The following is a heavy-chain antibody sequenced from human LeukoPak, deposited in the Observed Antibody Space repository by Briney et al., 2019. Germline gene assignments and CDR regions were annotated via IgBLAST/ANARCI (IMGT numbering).Heavy chain of an antibody. CDR3: ARDQSYVGFGELILLPPSGYGMDV. CDR1: GYTFTCYY. D-gene: IGHD3-10*01. J-gene: IGHJ6*04. V-gene: IGHV1-2*02. Sequence: ASVKVSSKASGYTFTCYYMHWVRQAPGQGLEWMGWINPNSGGTNYAQKFQGRVTMTRDTSISTAYMELSRLRSDDTAVYYCARDQSYVGFGELILLPPSGYGMDVWGKGTTVTVSS. CDR2: INPNSGGT.